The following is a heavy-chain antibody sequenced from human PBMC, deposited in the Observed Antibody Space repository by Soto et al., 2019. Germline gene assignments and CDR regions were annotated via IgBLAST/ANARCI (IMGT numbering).Heavy chain of an antibody. CDR3: ARENARSLVVERNSFDP. Sequence: QVQLVQSGAEVKKPGSSVKVSCKASGGTFSSYTISWVRQAPGQGLEWMGRIIPILGIANYAQKFQGRVTITADKSTSTAYMEVSSLRSEDTAVYYCARENARSLVVERNSFDPWGQGTLVTVSS. CDR1: GGTFSSYT. CDR2: IIPILGIA. J-gene: IGHJ5*02. D-gene: IGHD3-22*01. V-gene: IGHV1-69*08.